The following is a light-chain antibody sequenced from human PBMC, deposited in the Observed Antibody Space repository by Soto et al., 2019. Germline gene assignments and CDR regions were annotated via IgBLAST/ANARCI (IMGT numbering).Light chain of an antibody. CDR1: PTMITPY. J-gene: IGKJ3*01. CDR2: GAY. Sequence: DNVLKKSPCSLCLSLGQRATLSYRTSPTMITPYLSGYQQKPGQAPRLLIHGAYTRAPGIPDRFSGSGSGTDFTLTINRVEPEDSAVYYCLQYGRSPTFGPGTKVDIK. CDR3: LQYGRSPT. V-gene: IGKV3-20*01.